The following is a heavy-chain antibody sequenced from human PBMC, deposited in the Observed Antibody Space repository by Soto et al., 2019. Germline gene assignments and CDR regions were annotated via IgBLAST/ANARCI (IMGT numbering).Heavy chain of an antibody. J-gene: IGHJ5*02. Sequence: GGSLRLSCAASGFTFSSYAMSWVRQAPGKGLVWVSAISGSGGSTYYADSVKGRFTISRDNSKNTLYLQMNSLRAEDTAVYYCAKVYSKGYCSGGSCYSWFDPWGQGTLVTVSS. CDR1: GFTFSSYA. V-gene: IGHV3-23*01. CDR2: ISGSGGST. CDR3: AKVYSKGYCSGGSCYSWFDP. D-gene: IGHD2-15*01.